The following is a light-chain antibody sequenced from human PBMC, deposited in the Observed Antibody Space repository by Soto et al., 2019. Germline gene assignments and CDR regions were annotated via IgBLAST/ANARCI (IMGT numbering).Light chain of an antibody. Sequence: EKVMTRSPATLSVSPGERATLSCRASQSVSSNLAWYQQKPGQAPRLLIYGASNRATDIPGRFSGSGSGTEFTLTISSLQSEDFAVYYCQQYDNWPITFGQGTRLEIK. CDR1: QSVSSN. CDR2: GAS. CDR3: QQYDNWPIT. V-gene: IGKV3-15*01. J-gene: IGKJ5*01.